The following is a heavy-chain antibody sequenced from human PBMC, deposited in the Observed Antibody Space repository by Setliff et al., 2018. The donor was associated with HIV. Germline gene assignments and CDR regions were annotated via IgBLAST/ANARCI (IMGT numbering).Heavy chain of an antibody. CDR1: GDSVSGYY. CDR3: ARDRIEVLADSPHDVFDI. V-gene: IGHV4-4*07. J-gene: IGHJ3*02. D-gene: IGHD3-22*01. Sequence: SETLSLTCAVSGDSVSGYYWSWVRQPAGRGLEWIGRVHNSAGSNYNPSLKSRVTMSVDTAKNQLSLKLTAVSAADTAVYYCARDRIEVLADSPHDVFDIWGRGIMVTV. CDR2: VHNSAGS.